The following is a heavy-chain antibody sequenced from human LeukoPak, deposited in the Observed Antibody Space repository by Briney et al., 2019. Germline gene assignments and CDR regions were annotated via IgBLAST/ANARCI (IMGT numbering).Heavy chain of an antibody. CDR1: GFTVSSNH. CDR2: IYSGGST. D-gene: IGHD3-10*01. Sequence: GGSLRLSCAASGFTVSSNHMSWVRQAPGKGLEWVSVIYSGGSTYYADSVKGRFTISRDNSKNTLYLQMNSLRAEDTAVYYCAREVGSRGFGELSVYWGQGTLVTVSS. V-gene: IGHV3-66*01. J-gene: IGHJ4*02. CDR3: AREVGSRGFGELSVY.